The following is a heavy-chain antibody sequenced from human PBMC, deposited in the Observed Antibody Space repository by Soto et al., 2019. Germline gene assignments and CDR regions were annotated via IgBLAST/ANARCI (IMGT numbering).Heavy chain of an antibody. CDR2: IYWDDDK. Sequence: QITLKESGPTLVKPTQTLTLTCTFSEFSLSTNEVGVGWIRQPPGKALEWLVLIYWDDDKRYSLSLKSRLTITKDTSKNQVVLTMTNMDPVDTATYYCARYSSSWATYYFDYWGQGTLVTVSS. D-gene: IGHD6-13*01. CDR3: ARYSSSWATYYFDY. V-gene: IGHV2-5*02. CDR1: EFSLSTNEVG. J-gene: IGHJ4*02.